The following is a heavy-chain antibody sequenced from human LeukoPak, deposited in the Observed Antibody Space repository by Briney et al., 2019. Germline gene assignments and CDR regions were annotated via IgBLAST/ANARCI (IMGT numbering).Heavy chain of an antibody. CDR3: ARDREMATIPNSAFDI. CDR2: IIPIFGTA. J-gene: IGHJ3*02. D-gene: IGHD5-24*01. Sequence: ASVKVSCKASGGTFSSYAISWVRQAPGQGLEWMGGIIPIFGTANYAQKFQGRVTITADESTSTAYMELSSLRSEDTAVYYCARDREMATIPNSAFDIWGQGTMVTVSS. V-gene: IGHV1-69*13. CDR1: GGTFSSYA.